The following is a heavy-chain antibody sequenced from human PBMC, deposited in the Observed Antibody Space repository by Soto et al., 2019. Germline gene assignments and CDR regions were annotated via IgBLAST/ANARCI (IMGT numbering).Heavy chain of an antibody. CDR2: IDPSDSYT. Sequence: GESLKISCKGSGYSFTSYWISWVRQMPGKVLEWMGRIDPSDSYTNYSPSFQGHVTISADKSISTAYLQWSSLKASDTAMYYCARQVVDTAMAAYYYYGMDVWGQGXTVTVYS. J-gene: IGHJ6*02. CDR3: ARQVVDTAMAAYYYYGMDV. D-gene: IGHD5-18*01. CDR1: GYSFTSYW. V-gene: IGHV5-10-1*01.